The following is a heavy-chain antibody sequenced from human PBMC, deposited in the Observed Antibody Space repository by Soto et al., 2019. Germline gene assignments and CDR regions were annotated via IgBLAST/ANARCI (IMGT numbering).Heavy chain of an antibody. CDR3: ARQRTSVVTQAYFDV. CDR2: IYYSGAT. V-gene: IGHV4-39*01. Sequence: SETLSLTCTVSGGSITSRFYYWGWIRQPPGKGLEWIGSIYYSGATYYNPSLKSRVSMSIDTSKDQFSLKLKSVTAADTALYFCARQRTSVVTQAYFDVWGPGSLVTVSS. J-gene: IGHJ4*02. D-gene: IGHD2-21*02. CDR1: GGSITSRFYY.